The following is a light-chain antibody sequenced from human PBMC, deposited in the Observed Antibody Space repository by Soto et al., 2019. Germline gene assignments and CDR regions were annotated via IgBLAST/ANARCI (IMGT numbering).Light chain of an antibody. CDR1: SSNIGNNY. CDR3: GTWDSGLSVV. J-gene: IGLJ2*01. V-gene: IGLV1-51*02. Sequence: QSVLTQPPSVSAAPGQKVTISCSGSSSNIGNNYVSWYQQLPGTAPKLLIYENNKRPSGIPDRFSGSKSGTSATLGITGLEAGGEDDYYCGTWDSGLSVVFGEGTKLTVL. CDR2: ENN.